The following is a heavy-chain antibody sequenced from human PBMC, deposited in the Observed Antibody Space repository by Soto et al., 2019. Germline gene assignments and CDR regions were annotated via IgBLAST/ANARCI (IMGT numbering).Heavy chain of an antibody. CDR3: AKDRTVAARNFDY. Sequence: PGGSLRLSCAASEFTFSSYAMSWVRQAPGKGLEWVSAISGSGGSTYYADSVKGRFTISRDNSRNTLYLQMNSLRAEDTAVYYCAKDRTVAARNFDYWGQGTLVTVSS. D-gene: IGHD6-6*01. J-gene: IGHJ4*02. V-gene: IGHV3-23*01. CDR2: ISGSGGST. CDR1: EFTFSSYA.